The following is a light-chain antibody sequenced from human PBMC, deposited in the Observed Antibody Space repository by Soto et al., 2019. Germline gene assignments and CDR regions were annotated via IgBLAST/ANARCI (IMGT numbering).Light chain of an antibody. V-gene: IGLV2-14*01. Sequence: QSVLTQPASVSGSPGQLITISCTGTSSDVGGYNYVSWYQQHPGKAPKLMIYEVSNRPSGVSNRFSGSKSGNTASLTISGLQAEDEADYYCSSYTSSNTPVVFGGGTKLTVL. CDR1: SSDVGGYNY. CDR2: EVS. CDR3: SSYTSSNTPVV. J-gene: IGLJ2*01.